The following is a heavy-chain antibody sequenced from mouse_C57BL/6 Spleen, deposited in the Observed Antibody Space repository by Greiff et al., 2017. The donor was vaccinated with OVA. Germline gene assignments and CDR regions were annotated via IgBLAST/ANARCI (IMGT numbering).Heavy chain of an antibody. J-gene: IGHJ3*01. CDR3: ARADWDEFAY. CDR2: IDPSGSYT. V-gene: IGHV1-69*01. Sequence: QVQLQQPGAELVMPGASVKLSCKASGYTFTRYWMHWVKQRPGQGLGWIGEIDPSGSYTNYNQKFKSKSTLTVDKSTSKAYMQLSSLTSEDSAVYYCARADWDEFAYWGQGTTVTVSA. D-gene: IGHD4-1*01. CDR1: GYTFTRYW.